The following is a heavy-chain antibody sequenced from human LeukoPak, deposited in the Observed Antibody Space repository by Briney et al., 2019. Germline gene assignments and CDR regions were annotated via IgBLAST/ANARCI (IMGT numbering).Heavy chain of an antibody. J-gene: IGHJ6*03. CDR1: GGSISSYY. V-gene: IGHV4-4*07. CDR2: IYTSGST. CDR3: ARGMLANYGSGSYYRPLYYMDV. D-gene: IGHD3-10*01. Sequence: SETLSLTCTVSGGSISSYYWSWIRQPAGKGLEWIGRIYTSGSTNYNPSLKSRVTMSVDTSKNQFSLKLSSVTAADTAVYYCARGMLANYGSGSYYRPLYYMDVWDKGTTVTISS.